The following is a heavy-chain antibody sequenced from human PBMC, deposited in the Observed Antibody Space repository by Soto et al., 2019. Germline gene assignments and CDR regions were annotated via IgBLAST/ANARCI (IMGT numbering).Heavy chain of an antibody. J-gene: IGHJ4*02. CDR2: INHSGST. Sequence: SETLSLTCAVYGGSFSGYYWSWIRQPPGKGLEWIGEINHSGSTNYNPSLKSRVTISVDTSKNQFSLKLSSVTAADTAVYYCARGPSIVATISPLDYWGQGTLVTVSS. D-gene: IGHD5-12*01. CDR1: GGSFSGYY. CDR3: ARGPSIVATISPLDY. V-gene: IGHV4-34*01.